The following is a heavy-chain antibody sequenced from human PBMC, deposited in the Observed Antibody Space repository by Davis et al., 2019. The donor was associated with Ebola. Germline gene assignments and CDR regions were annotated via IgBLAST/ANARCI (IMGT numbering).Heavy chain of an antibody. D-gene: IGHD5-12*01. CDR2: INPNSGDT. V-gene: IGHV1-2*06. J-gene: IGHJ4*02. CDR1: GYTFTGYT. CDR3: ASYASGYESTTQGDY. Sequence: AASVKVSCKTSGYTFTGYTLHWMRQAPGQGLERMGRINPNSGDTNYAQKFQSRVTMTRDTSISTAYMELSRLRSDDTAVYYCASYASGYESTTQGDYWGQGTPVTVSS.